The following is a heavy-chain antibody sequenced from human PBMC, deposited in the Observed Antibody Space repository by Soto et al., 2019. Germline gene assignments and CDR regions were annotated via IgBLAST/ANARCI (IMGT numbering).Heavy chain of an antibody. D-gene: IGHD1-1*01. Sequence: ASVKVSCKASGYTFTSYYMHWVRQAPGQGLEWMGIINPSGGSTSYAQKFQGRVTMTRDTSTSTVYMELSSLRSDDTAVYYCARVKFDDYNCYYGKDVWGQGTTVTVSS. CDR3: ARVKFDDYNCYYGKDV. V-gene: IGHV1-46*03. J-gene: IGHJ6*02. CDR2: INPSGGST. CDR1: GYTFTSYY.